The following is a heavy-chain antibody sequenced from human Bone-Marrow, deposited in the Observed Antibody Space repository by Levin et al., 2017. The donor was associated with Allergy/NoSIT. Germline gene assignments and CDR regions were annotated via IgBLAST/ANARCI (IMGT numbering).Heavy chain of an antibody. CDR2: ISYDGRNA. V-gene: IGHV3-30*02. CDR1: GFTFVKYG. Sequence: GGSLRLSCAASGFTFVKYGMHWVRQRPGKGLEWVAFISYDGRNAYYAESLRGRFAISRDNLKDRLFLELNSLRADDTAVYFCAKDPCSSATCYGSYYYFDGFDVWGRGTTVTVSS. CDR3: AKDPCSSATCYGSYYYFDGFDV. J-gene: IGHJ6*02. D-gene: IGHD2-2*01.